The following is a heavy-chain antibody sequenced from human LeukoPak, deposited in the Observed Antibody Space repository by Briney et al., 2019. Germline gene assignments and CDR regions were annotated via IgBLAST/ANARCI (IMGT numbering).Heavy chain of an antibody. D-gene: IGHD6-13*01. CDR3: AKTRPLVSSSWSHGDY. Sequence: GGSLRLSCAASGVTLSTYAMSWARQAPGKGLEWVSGISSSGSGDNTYYADSVKGRFTISRDSSKNTLFLHMNTLRAEDTAVYYCAKTRPLVSSSWSHGDYWGQGTLVTVSS. J-gene: IGHJ4*02. V-gene: IGHV3-23*01. CDR2: ISSSGSGDNT. CDR1: GVTLSTYA.